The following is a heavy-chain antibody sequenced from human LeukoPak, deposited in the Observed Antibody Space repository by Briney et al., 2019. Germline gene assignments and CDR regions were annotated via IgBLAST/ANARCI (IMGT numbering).Heavy chain of an antibody. V-gene: IGHV1-2*02. Sequence: ASVKVSCKASGYTFTGYYMHWVRQAPGQGLEWMGWINPNSGGTNYAQKFQGRVTMTRDTPISTAYMELSRLRSDDTAVYYCARSRGWRNWFDPWGQGTLVTVSS. CDR1: GYTFTGYY. CDR2: INPNSGGT. J-gene: IGHJ5*02. D-gene: IGHD5-24*01. CDR3: ARSRGWRNWFDP.